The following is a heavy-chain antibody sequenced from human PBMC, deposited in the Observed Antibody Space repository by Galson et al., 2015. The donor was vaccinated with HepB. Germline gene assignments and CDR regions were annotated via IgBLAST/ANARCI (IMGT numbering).Heavy chain of an antibody. CDR2: ISYDGSNK. D-gene: IGHD3-22*01. CDR3: ARDVEYYYVSSGPNWYFDL. V-gene: IGHV3-30*04. CDR1: GFTFSSYA. J-gene: IGHJ2*01. Sequence: SLRLSCAASGFTFSSYAMHWVRQAPGKGLEWVAVISYDGSNKYYADSVKGRFTISRDSSKNTLYLQMNSLRAEDTAVYYCARDVEYYYVSSGPNWYFDLWGRGTLVTVSS.